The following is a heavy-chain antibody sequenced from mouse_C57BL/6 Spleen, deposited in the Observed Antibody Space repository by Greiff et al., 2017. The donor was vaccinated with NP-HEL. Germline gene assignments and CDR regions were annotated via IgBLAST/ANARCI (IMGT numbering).Heavy chain of an antibody. D-gene: IGHD2-1*01. CDR3: ANYGKYYSDY. J-gene: IGHJ2*01. CDR1: GYSFTCYC. V-gene: IGHV1-53*01. CDR2: INPSNGGT. Sequence: VHLQPPGSDLVQPGASVTLSCKASGYSFTCYCMPWVQPRPGPCLEWIGNINPSNGGTNYNEKFKSKATLTVDKSSSTAYMQLSSLTSEDSAVYYGANYGKYYSDYWGQGTTLTVSS.